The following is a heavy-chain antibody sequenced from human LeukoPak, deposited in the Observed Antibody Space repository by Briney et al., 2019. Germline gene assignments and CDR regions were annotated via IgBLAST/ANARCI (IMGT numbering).Heavy chain of an antibody. CDR1: GGSISSYY. Sequence: SETLSLTCTVSGGSISSYYWSWIRQPPGKGLEWIGYIYYSGSTNHNPSLKSRVTISVDTSKNQFSLKLSSVTAADTAVYYCAREPGGTDGGDWFDPWGQGTLVTVSS. CDR2: IYYSGST. CDR3: AREPGGTDGGDWFDP. J-gene: IGHJ5*02. D-gene: IGHD1-26*01. V-gene: IGHV4-59*01.